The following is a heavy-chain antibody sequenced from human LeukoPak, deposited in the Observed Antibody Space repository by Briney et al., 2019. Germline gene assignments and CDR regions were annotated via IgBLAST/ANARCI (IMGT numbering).Heavy chain of an antibody. J-gene: IGHJ4*02. D-gene: IGHD6-25*01. CDR3: SKWRVSSGCDY. CDR1: GFTFSSYA. CDR2: SSSCGVST. V-gene: IGHV3-23*01. Sequence: GGSLTLSCAASGFTFSSYAMSWGRQAPAPGLEWVSASSSCGVSTYYADPVKDRFTISRATSNKNLYLQKHSLRADAPAVYYCSKWRVSSGCDYWGQGTLVTVSS.